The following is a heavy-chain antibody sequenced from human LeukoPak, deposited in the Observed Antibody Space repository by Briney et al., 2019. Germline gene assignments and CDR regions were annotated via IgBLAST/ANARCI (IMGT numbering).Heavy chain of an antibody. CDR2: IYSGGST. D-gene: IGHD5-12*01. J-gene: IGHJ4*02. Sequence: GGSLRLSCAASGLSVRNKYMGWVRQAPGKGLEWASVIYSGGSTYYADSVRGRFTISRDNSNNALYLQMNTLRVDDTAVYYCATRPDGSDHPYFGYWGQGTLVTVSS. CDR1: GLSVRNKY. CDR3: ATRPDGSDHPYFGY. V-gene: IGHV3-66*01.